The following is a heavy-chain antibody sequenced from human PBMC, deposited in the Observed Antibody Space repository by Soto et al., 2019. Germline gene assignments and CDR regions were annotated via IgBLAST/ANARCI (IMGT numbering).Heavy chain of an antibody. J-gene: IGHJ4*02. CDR1: GGTFSSYA. V-gene: IGHV1-69*06. CDR3: ARGGYSYGPAGDYFDY. D-gene: IGHD5-18*01. Sequence: SVKVSCKASGGTFSSYAISWVRQAPGQGLEWMGGIIPIFGTANYAQKFQGRVAITADKSTSTAYMELSSLRSEDTAVYYCARGGYSYGPAGDYFDYWGQGTLVTVSS. CDR2: IIPIFGTA.